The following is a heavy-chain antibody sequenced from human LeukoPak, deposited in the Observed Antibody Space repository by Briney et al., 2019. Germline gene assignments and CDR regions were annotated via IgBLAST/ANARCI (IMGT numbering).Heavy chain of an antibody. CDR2: ISWNSGVI. D-gene: IGHD6-19*01. Sequence: GGSLRLSCAASGFTFADYAMHWVRQTPGKGLEWVSGISWNSGVIVYADSVKGRFTISRDNAKNSLYLQMNSLRSEDTALYYCAKDISSGWYYFDYWGQGALVTVSS. J-gene: IGHJ4*02. CDR3: AKDISSGWYYFDY. V-gene: IGHV3-9*01. CDR1: GFTFADYA.